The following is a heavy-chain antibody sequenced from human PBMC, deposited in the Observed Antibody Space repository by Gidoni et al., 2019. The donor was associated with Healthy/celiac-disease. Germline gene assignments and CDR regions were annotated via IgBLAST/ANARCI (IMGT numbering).Heavy chain of an antibody. CDR2: ISGNSGSI. Sequence: EVQLVESGGGLVQPGRSLRLSCAASGFTFDDYAMHWVRQAPGKGLEWVSGISGNSGSIGYADSVKGRFTISRDNAKNSLYLQMNSLRAEDTALYYCAKSRIAVAGPRGYFDYWGQGTLVTVSS. CDR3: AKSRIAVAGPRGYFDY. CDR1: GFTFDDYA. D-gene: IGHD6-19*01. J-gene: IGHJ4*02. V-gene: IGHV3-9*01.